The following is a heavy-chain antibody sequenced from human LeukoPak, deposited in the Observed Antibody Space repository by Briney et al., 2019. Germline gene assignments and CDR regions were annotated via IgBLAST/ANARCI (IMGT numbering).Heavy chain of an antibody. Sequence: GGSVSLFCAASGFTYSSYWMRWVRQAPGKGREGVANKKQDENEKYYVDSVKRRFPISRDNAKSSLYLQMNSLRAEDTAVYYCAREELELRDGYYFDYWGQGTLVTVSS. CDR3: AREELELRDGYYFDY. V-gene: IGHV3-7*01. CDR1: GFTYSSYW. CDR2: KKQDENEK. J-gene: IGHJ4*02. D-gene: IGHD1-7*01.